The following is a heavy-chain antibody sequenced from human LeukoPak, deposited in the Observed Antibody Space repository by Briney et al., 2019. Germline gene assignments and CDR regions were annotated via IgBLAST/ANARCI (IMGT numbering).Heavy chain of an antibody. D-gene: IGHD6-13*01. Sequence: GGSLRLTCAASGFTFSSYSMNWVRQAPGKGLEWVSYISSSSSTIYYADSVKGRFTISRDNAKNSLYLQMNSLRAEDTAVYYCASIAAAGTNDYWGQGTLVAVSS. J-gene: IGHJ4*02. CDR1: GFTFSSYS. CDR2: ISSSSSTI. V-gene: IGHV3-48*01. CDR3: ASIAAAGTNDY.